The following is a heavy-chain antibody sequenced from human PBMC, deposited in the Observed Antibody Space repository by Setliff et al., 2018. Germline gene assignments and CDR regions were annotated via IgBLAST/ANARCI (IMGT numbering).Heavy chain of an antibody. V-gene: IGHV3-23*01. Sequence: GESLKISYAASGFTFSTYALSWVRQAPGKGPEWVSTITGNGNSLYYADSVKGRFIVSRDNSKNTMYLQLRSLRADDTAIYYCAKDRKNYYDTSGYPDAFDIWGQGTTVTVSS. CDR2: ITGNGNSL. J-gene: IGHJ3*02. D-gene: IGHD3-22*01. CDR1: GFTFSTYA. CDR3: AKDRKNYYDTSGYPDAFDI.